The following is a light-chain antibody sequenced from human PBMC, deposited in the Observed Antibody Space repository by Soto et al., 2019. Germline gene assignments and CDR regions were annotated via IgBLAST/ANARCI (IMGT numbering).Light chain of an antibody. CDR1: LTDVGVYNY. V-gene: IGLV2-14*01. J-gene: IGLJ1*01. CDR2: EVN. Sequence: QSVLTQPASVSGSPGQSITISCTGTLTDVGVYNYVSWYQQHPGKAPKLMIYEVNNRPSGVSNRFSGSKSGNTASLTSSGLQADDEADYYCSSFTSTSTVYVFGTGTKLTVL. CDR3: SSFTSTSTVYV.